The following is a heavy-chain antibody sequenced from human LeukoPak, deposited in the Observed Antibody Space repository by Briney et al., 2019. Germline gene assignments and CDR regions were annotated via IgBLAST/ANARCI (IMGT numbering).Heavy chain of an antibody. CDR2: ISGSGGST. Sequence: GGSLRLSCAASGFTFSSYAMSWVRQAPGKGLEWVSAISGSGGSTYYADSVKGRFTVSRDNSKNTLYLQMNSLRAEDTAVYYCVKVAARPDEYFQHWGQGTLVTVSS. CDR1: GFTFSSYA. V-gene: IGHV3-23*01. CDR3: VKVAARPDEYFQH. D-gene: IGHD6-6*01. J-gene: IGHJ1*01.